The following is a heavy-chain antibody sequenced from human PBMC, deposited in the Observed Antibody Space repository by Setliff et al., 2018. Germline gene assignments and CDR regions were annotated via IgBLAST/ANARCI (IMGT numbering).Heavy chain of an antibody. V-gene: IGHV4-39*01. CDR3: ARTGTYRYFDY. CDR1: GASLNSGTYY. D-gene: IGHD1-1*01. CDR2: IYYRGDT. Sequence: PSETLSLTCTVSGASLNSGTYYWGWIRQPPGKGLEWIGRIYYRGDTYYNASLKGRLTISVDTAQNQFSLRLTSVAAADTAVYYCARTGTYRYFDYWGQGALVTVSS. J-gene: IGHJ4*02.